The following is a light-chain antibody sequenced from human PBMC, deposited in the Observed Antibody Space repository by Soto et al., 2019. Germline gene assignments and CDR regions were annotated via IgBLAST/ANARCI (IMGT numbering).Light chain of an antibody. CDR2: EVS. CDR1: SSDVGSYNL. V-gene: IGLV2-23*02. Sequence: QSVLTQPASVSGSPGQSITISCTGTSSDVGSYNLVSWYQQHPGKAPKLMIYEVSKRPSGVSNRFSGSKSGNTASLTISGLQAEDEADYYCCSYAGSLWVFGGGTKLTVI. J-gene: IGLJ3*02. CDR3: CSYAGSLWV.